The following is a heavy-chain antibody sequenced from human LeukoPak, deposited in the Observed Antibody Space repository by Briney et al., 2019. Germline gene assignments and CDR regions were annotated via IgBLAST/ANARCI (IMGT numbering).Heavy chain of an antibody. CDR2: IYSSGST. D-gene: IGHD3-10*01. Sequence: SETLSLTCTVSGGSIGNFYWTWIRQPAGKSLEWLGRIYSSGSTNYNPSLKSRVTISADTSKNQFSLTLTSVTAADTAVYYCARGPPDFYNSGSYYNGYNWFDSWGQGTLVTVSS. V-gene: IGHV4-4*07. CDR3: ARGPPDFYNSGSYYNGYNWFDS. CDR1: GGSIGNFY. J-gene: IGHJ5*01.